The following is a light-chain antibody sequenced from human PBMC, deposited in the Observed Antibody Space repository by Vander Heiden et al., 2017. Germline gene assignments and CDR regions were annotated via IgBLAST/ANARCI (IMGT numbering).Light chain of an antibody. V-gene: IGKV3-15*01. CDR1: QSVSSN. CDR3: QQYNNWPYT. CDR2: GAS. Sequence: EIVMTQSPATLSVSPGERATLSCRASQSVSSNLAWYQQKPGQAPRLLIYGASTRATGIPARFSGSGSETEFTLTISSLQSEDFAVYYCQQYNNWPYTVGQGTKLEIK. J-gene: IGKJ2*01.